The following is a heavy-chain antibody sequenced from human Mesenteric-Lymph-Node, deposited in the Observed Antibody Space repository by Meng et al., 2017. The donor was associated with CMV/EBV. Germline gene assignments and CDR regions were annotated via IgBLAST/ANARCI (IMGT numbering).Heavy chain of an antibody. CDR2: IYYSGDT. V-gene: IGHV4-39*01. D-gene: IGHD5-24*01. Sequence: TCSVSGGSISRHNQYWGWIRQPPGKGLEWIGNIYYSGDTNYNPSLKTRVTISVDTSKNQQFSLKLTSVTAADTAVYYCVRQSYNSEDYWGQGTLVTVSS. CDR1: GGSISRHNQY. CDR3: VRQSYNSEDY. J-gene: IGHJ4*02.